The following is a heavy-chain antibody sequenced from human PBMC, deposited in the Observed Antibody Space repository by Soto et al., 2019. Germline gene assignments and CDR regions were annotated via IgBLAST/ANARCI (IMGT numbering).Heavy chain of an antibody. Sequence: LRLSCAASGFTFSTYAMSWVRQAPGKGLEWVSTINTSGGSTYYADSVKGRFTISRDNSKNTLYLQMNSLRPEDTAVYYCAKFYCGKSAHTYTIDLWGQGTLVPVSS. V-gene: IGHV3-23*01. J-gene: IGHJ5*02. CDR3: AKFYCGKSAHTYTIDL. CDR1: GFTFSTYA. D-gene: IGHD3-10*01. CDR2: INTSGGST.